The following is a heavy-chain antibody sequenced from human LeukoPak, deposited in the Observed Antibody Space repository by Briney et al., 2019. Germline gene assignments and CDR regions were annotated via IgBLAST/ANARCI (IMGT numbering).Heavy chain of an antibody. CDR1: GGTFSSYA. Sequence: SVKVSCKASGGTFSSYAISWVRQAPGQGLEWMGGIIPIFGTANYAQKFQGRVTITADEPTSTAYMELSSLRSEDTAVYYCARVYCSSTSCYRGLLNWFDPWGQGTLVTVSS. D-gene: IGHD2-2*01. CDR3: ARVYCSSTSCYRGLLNWFDP. CDR2: IIPIFGTA. V-gene: IGHV1-69*13. J-gene: IGHJ5*02.